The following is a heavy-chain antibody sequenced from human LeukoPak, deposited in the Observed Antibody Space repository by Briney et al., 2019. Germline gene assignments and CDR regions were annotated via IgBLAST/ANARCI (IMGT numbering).Heavy chain of an antibody. CDR1: GGPFSSYA. CDR3: ARGSGYDFSIDY. J-gene: IGHJ4*02. CDR2: IIPIFGTA. V-gene: IGHV1-69*13. D-gene: IGHD3-3*01. Sequence: SVKVSCKASGGPFSSYAISWVRQAPGQGLEWMGGIIPIFGTANYAQKFQGKVTITADESTSTAYMELSGLRSEDTAVYYCARGSGYDFSIDYWGQGTLVTVSS.